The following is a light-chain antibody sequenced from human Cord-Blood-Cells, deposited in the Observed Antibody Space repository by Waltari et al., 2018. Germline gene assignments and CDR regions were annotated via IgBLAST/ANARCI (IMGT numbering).Light chain of an antibody. CDR2: GAS. CDR1: QSVSSN. J-gene: IGKJ4*01. V-gene: IGKV3-15*01. Sequence: EIVMTPSPATLSVSPGDRATLPCRASQSVSSNLAWYQQKPGQAPRLLIYGASTRATGIPARFSGSGSGTEFTLTISSLQSEDFAVYYCQQYNNWPPLTFGGGTKVEIK. CDR3: QQYNNWPPLT.